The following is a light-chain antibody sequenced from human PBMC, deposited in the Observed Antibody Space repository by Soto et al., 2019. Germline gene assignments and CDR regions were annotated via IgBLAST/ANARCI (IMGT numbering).Light chain of an antibody. CDR3: QSYDTGLSVYV. CDR1: SGSIASNY. CDR2: EDN. V-gene: IGLV6-57*04. Sequence: NFMLTQPHSVSESPGKTVTISCTRSSGSIASNYVQWYQQRPGSAPTPVIYEDNTRPSGVPDRFSASKSGTSASLAITGLQAEDEADYYCQSYDTGLSVYVFGTGTKVTVL. J-gene: IGLJ1*01.